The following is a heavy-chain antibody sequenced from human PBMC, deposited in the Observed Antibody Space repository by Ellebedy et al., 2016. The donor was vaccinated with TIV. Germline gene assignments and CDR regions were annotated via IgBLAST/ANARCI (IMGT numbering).Heavy chain of an antibody. V-gene: IGHV4-30-2*01. J-gene: IGHJ2*01. CDR3: AREVWGHWYFDL. Sequence: SETLSLXCAVSGGSISSSGYSWNWIRQPPGKGLEWVGYIYHSGSASYNPSLKSRVTISVDRSKKQFSLKLSSVTGADTAVYYCAREVWGHWYFDLWGRGTLVTVSS. CDR2: IYHSGSA. D-gene: IGHD3-16*01. CDR1: GGSISSSGYS.